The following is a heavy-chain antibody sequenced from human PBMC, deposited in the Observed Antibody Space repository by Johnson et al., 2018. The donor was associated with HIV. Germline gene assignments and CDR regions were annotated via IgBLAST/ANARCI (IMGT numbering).Heavy chain of an antibody. CDR3: AREFLYGDYQDAFDI. V-gene: IGHV3-30-3*01. CDR2: ISYDGSNK. J-gene: IGHJ3*02. Sequence: QVQLVESGGGVVQPGRSLRLSCAASGFTFSSYAMHWVRQAPGKGLEWVAVISYDGSNKYYADSVKGRFTISRDNSTNTLYLQMNSLRAEETAVYYCAREFLYGDYQDAFDIWGQGTMVTVSS. CDR1: GFTFSSYA. D-gene: IGHD4-17*01.